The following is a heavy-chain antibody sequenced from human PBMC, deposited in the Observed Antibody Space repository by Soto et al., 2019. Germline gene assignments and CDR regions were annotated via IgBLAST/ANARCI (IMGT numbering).Heavy chain of an antibody. CDR3: ARGFSEDWYFDL. D-gene: IGHD6-19*01. V-gene: IGHV4-4*02. CDR2: IYHRGST. CDR1: GGSISSSHW. J-gene: IGHJ2*01. Sequence: QVQLQESGPGLVKPSGTLSLTCALSGGSISSSHWWSWVRQPPGKGLEWIGEIYHRGSTNYNPSLKSRVTISVDKSKNHFSLNLSSVTAADTAVYYCARGFSEDWYFDLWGRGTLVTVSS.